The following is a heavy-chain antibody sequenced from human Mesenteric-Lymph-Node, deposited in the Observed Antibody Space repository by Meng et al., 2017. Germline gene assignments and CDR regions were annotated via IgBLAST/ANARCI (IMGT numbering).Heavy chain of an antibody. D-gene: IGHD5-12*01. V-gene: IGHV3-33*03. CDR2: IWYDGSNK. CDR3: ASLIVATIFRVSDAFDI. J-gene: IGHJ3*02. CDR1: GFTFSSYG. Sequence: GGSLRLSCAASGFTFSSYGMHWVRQAPGKGLEWVAVIWYDGSNKYYADSVKGRFTISRDNAKNSLYLQMNSLRAEDTAVYYCASLIVATIFRVSDAFDIWGQGTMVTVSS.